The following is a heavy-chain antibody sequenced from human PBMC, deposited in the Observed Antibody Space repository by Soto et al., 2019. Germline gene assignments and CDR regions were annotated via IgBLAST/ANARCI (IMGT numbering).Heavy chain of an antibody. J-gene: IGHJ3*02. CDR2: IKQDGSEK. D-gene: IGHD1-26*01. V-gene: IGHV3-7*01. CDR3: ARDLAGGSYYAFDI. CDR1: GFTFSSYW. Sequence: GGSLRLSCAASGFTFSSYWMSWVRQAPGKGLEWVANIKQDGSEKYYVDSVKGRFTISRDNAKNSLYLQMNSLRADVTAVYYCARDLAGGSYYAFDIWGQGTMVTVSS.